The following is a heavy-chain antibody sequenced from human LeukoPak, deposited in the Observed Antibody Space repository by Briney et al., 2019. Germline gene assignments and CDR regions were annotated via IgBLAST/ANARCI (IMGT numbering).Heavy chain of an antibody. V-gene: IGHV3-23*01. D-gene: IGHD4-17*01. J-gene: IGHJ4*02. CDR3: AMARGYGDYVVKIIFGY. Sequence: PGGSLRHSCAPSGFTFCIYAMSRVRQALGKGREGVSAISGSVGSPYYTDPVKGRFTISRDNSENTLYLQMNIQRAEDTAVYYSAMARGYGDYVVKIIFGYWGQATLVTVSS. CDR2: ISGSVGSP. CDR1: GFTFCIYA.